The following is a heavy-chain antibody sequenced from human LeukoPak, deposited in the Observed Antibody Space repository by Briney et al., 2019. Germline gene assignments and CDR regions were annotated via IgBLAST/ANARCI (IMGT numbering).Heavy chain of an antibody. D-gene: IGHD2-15*01. V-gene: IGHV3-7*01. CDR3: ATVAGDCSGGRCYLLRFDY. CDR1: GFTINTYV. J-gene: IGHJ4*02. Sequence: GALRPSCAASGFTINTYVITWVRESAGKRVEWVASINTAGSEAFVVDSVKGRFTITRDYAKNSLCLLMNSLRSDDTAVYYCATVAGDCSGGRCYLLRFDYWGQGTLVTVSS. CDR2: INTAGSEA.